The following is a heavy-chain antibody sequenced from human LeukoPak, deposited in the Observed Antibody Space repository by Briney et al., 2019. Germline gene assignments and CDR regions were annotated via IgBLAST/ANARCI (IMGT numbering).Heavy chain of an antibody. CDR2: INHSGST. D-gene: IGHD6-19*01. CDR3: AISEQWLVDY. Sequence: SETLSLTCAVYGGSFSGYYWSWIRQPPGKGLEWIGEINHSGSTNYNPSLKSRVTISVDTSKNQFSLKLSSVTAADTAVYYCAISEQWLVDYWGQGTLVTVYS. CDR1: GGSFSGYY. V-gene: IGHV4-34*01. J-gene: IGHJ4*02.